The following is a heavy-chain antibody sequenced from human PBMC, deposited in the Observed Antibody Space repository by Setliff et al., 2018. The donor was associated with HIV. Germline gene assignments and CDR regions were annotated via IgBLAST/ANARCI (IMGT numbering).Heavy chain of an antibody. J-gene: IGHJ6*03. Sequence: SETLSLPCTVSGGSISGYYWSWVRQPPEKRLELIGFIHYSGSSDYNPSLKSRITISVDMSRNQFSLVLSSVTAADTAVYYCARFQAWQLGRRGGYYYYMDVWGKGTTVTSP. D-gene: IGHD1-1*01. CDR2: IHYSGSS. V-gene: IGHV4-59*01. CDR1: GGSISGYY. CDR3: ARFQAWQLGRRGGYYYYMDV.